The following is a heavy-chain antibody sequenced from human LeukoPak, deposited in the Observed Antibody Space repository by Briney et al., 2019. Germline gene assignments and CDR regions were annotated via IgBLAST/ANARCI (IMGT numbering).Heavy chain of an antibody. J-gene: IGHJ3*01. CDR3: AREIAAAGTWM. Sequence: GGSLRLSCAASGFTFSSYWMSWVGQAPGKGLEGGANIKKDGSEKYYVDSVKGRFTISRDNAKNSLYLQMNSLRAEDTAVYYCAREIAAAGTWMGGQGTMVTVSS. D-gene: IGHD6-13*01. CDR1: GFTFSSYW. V-gene: IGHV3-7*01. CDR2: IKKDGSEK.